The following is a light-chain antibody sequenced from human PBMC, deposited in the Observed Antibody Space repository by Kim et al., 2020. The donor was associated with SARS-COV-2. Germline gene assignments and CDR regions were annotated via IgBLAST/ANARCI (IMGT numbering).Light chain of an antibody. V-gene: IGKV3-20*01. CDR2: GAS. J-gene: IGKJ4*01. Sequence: SPGERATLSCRASQSVSSSYLARYQQKPGQTPRLLIYGASSRATDIPDRFSGSGSGTDFTLTISRLEAEDFAVYYCQQYGNSPLTFGGGTKVDIK. CDR1: QSVSSSY. CDR3: QQYGNSPLT.